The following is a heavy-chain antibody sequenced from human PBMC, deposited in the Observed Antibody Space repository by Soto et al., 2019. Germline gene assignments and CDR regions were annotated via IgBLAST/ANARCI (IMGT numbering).Heavy chain of an antibody. J-gene: IGHJ4*02. CDR1: GFTVSSNF. Sequence: EVQLVVSGGGLVQPGGSLRLSCAASGFTVSSNFMSWVRQAPGKGLEWVSIIYSDGSTYYADSVKGRFTISRDNSKNTLYLQMNSLRADDTAVYYCASRRNPDGAYDYWGQGTLVTVSS. D-gene: IGHD4-17*01. CDR2: IYSDGST. CDR3: ASRRNPDGAYDY. V-gene: IGHV3-66*01.